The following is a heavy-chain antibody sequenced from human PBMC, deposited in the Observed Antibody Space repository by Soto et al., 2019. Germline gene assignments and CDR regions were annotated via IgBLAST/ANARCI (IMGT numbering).Heavy chain of an antibody. CDR1: GFTFSSYA. V-gene: IGHV3-23*01. D-gene: IGHD4-17*01. Sequence: EVQMLESGGGLVQPGGSLRLSCAASGFTFSSYALTWVRQAPGKGLEWVSSITDNGDYARYIDSVKGRFTITRDKAKNSLFLHMRSLRADDTAIYYCGKDPNGDYFGAFDFWGQGTMVTVSS. CDR2: ITDNGDYA. J-gene: IGHJ3*01. CDR3: GKDPNGDYFGAFDF.